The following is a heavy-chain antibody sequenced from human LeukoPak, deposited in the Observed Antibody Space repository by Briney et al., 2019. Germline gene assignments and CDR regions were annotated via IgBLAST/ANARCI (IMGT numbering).Heavy chain of an antibody. J-gene: IGHJ6*02. CDR1: GFTFGDYD. V-gene: IGHV3-43*02. D-gene: IGHD2-2*01. CDR2: IRADGATT. Sequence: GGSLRLSCAASGFTFGDYDMHWVRQAPGKGLEWVSLIRADGATTRYTDSVKGRFTISRDTAKTSLYLQMNSLRAEDTAVYYCARVPRYCSSTSCYFHGMDVWGQGTTVTVSS. CDR3: ARVPRYCSSTSCYFHGMDV.